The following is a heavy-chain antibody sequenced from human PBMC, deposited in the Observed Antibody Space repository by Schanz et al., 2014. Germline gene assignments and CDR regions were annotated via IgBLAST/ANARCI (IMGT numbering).Heavy chain of an antibody. V-gene: IGHV3-23*01. D-gene: IGHD6-13*01. J-gene: IGHJ5*02. CDR2: IGVDGTTT. Sequence: EVQLLESGGGLVQPGGSLRLSCLASGFAFSSYGMNWLRQAPGKGLEWVSVIGVDGTTTYYADSVKGRFTISRDNSKNTLYLQMNSLRPEDTAVYYCATASSPVREAGAGSSFHLWGQGTLVTVSP. CDR3: ATASSPVREAGAGSSFHL. CDR1: GFAFSSYG.